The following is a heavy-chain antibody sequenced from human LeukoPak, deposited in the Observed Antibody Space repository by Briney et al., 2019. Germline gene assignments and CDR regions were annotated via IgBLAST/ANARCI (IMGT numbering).Heavy chain of an antibody. D-gene: IGHD1-26*01. V-gene: IGHV3-30*18. CDR2: ISYDGSNK. CDR3: AKGGPRIVGATGYFDY. J-gene: IGHJ4*02. CDR1: GFTFSSYG. Sequence: HSGGSLRLSCAASGFTFSSYGMHWVRQAPGKGLEWVAVISYDGSNKYYADSVKGRFTISRDNSKNTLYLQMNSLRAEDTAVYCCAKGGPRIVGATGYFDYWGQGTLVTVSS.